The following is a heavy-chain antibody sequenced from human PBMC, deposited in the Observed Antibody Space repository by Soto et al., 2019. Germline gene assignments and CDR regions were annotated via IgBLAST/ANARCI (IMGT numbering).Heavy chain of an antibody. D-gene: IGHD6-19*01. CDR2: ISATGST. CDR3: AKVSNKWAVAQRGYFDY. CDR1: GFTFSNNA. V-gene: IGHV3-23*01. J-gene: IGHJ4*02. Sequence: EVQVLDSGGGLVQPGGSQRLSCEASGFTFSNNAMSWVRQAPGKGLEWVSTISATGSTLYADSVKGRFTISRDNSKNTVYLQMNFLRAEDTAVYYCAKVSNKWAVAQRGYFDYWGQGTLVTVSS.